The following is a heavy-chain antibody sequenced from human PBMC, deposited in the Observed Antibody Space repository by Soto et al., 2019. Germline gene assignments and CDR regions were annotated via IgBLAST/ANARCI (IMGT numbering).Heavy chain of an antibody. Sequence: ASGMGSCKASGYTFTSYAMHWVRQAPGQRREWRGWSNAGNGNTKYSQKFQGRGTIARDTSASTAYMELSSLRSEDTAVYYCARDGVSGWLHYGMEVWGQGTTVTVSS. CDR3: ARDGVSGWLHYGMEV. CDR1: GYTFTSYA. J-gene: IGHJ6*01. CDR2: SNAGNGNT. V-gene: IGHV1-3*01. D-gene: IGHD6-19*01.